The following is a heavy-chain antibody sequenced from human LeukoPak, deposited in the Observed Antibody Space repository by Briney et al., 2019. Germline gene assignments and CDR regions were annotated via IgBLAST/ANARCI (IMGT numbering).Heavy chain of an antibody. J-gene: IGHJ4*02. CDR2: IYHSGST. CDR1: GYSITRGSY. D-gene: IGHD6-13*01. V-gene: IGHV4-38-2*02. CDR3: ARDVTAAFDY. Sequence: SETLSLTCTVSGYSITRGSYWGWIRQPPGKGLEWIANIYHSGSTYYNPSLKSRVTISVDTSKNQFSLKLSSVTAADTAVYYCARDVTAAFDYWGQGTLVTVSS.